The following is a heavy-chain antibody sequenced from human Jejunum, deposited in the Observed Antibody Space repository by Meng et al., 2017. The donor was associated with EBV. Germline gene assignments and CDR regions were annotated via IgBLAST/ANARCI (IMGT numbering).Heavy chain of an antibody. J-gene: IGHJ4*02. V-gene: IGHV4-4*02. CDR3: AGNGYYALEY. CDR2: IYHGGGT. D-gene: IGHD3-22*01. Sequence: VQLQEAGPRLETTSGTLSRPCVVSGGSISDNDWWSWVRQPPGKGLEWLGEIYHGGGTNYNPSLESRVTISVDKSKNQFSLKLNSVTVADTAVYYCAGNGYYALEYWGPGILVTVSS. CDR1: GGSISDNDW.